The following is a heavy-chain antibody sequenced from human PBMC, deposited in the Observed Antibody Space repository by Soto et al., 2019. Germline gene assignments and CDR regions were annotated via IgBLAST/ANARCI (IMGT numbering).Heavy chain of an antibody. CDR3: ARAFYDSSGYYSGFDY. CDR1: GGSINSGGYC. D-gene: IGHD3-22*01. V-gene: IGHV4-31*03. J-gene: IGHJ4*02. Sequence: PSETLSLTCTVSGGSINSGGYCWSWIRQHPGKGLEWIGYIYYSGSTYYNPSLKSRVTISLDTSKNQFSLKLSSVTAADTAVYYCARAFYDSSGYYSGFDYWGQGTLVTVSS. CDR2: IYYSGST.